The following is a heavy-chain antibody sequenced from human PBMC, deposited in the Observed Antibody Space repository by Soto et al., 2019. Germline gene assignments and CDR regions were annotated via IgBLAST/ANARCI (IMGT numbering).Heavy chain of an antibody. CDR3: ARTDSGSYSYYYYGMDV. CDR2: IYYSGST. D-gene: IGHD1-26*01. Sequence: SETLSLTCTVSGGSISSSSYYWGWIRQPPGKGLEWIGSIYYSGSTYYNPSLKSRVTISVDTSKTQFSLKLSSVTAADTAVYYCARTDSGSYSYYYYGMDVWGQGTKVTVSS. V-gene: IGHV4-39*01. CDR1: GGSISSSSYY. J-gene: IGHJ6*02.